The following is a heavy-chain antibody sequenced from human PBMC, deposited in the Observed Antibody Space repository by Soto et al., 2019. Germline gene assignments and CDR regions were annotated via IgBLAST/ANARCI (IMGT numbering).Heavy chain of an antibody. V-gene: IGHV1-69*12. J-gene: IGHJ6*04. Sequence: QVQLVQSGAEVKKPGSSVKVSCKASVGTFSSYAISWVRQAPGQGLEWMGGIFPIFGTVDYAQKFHGRDTITADESTSTAYMERSSLRSEDTAGYYWAGHSVSSPEGGYYYGMAVWGKGTKVTVSS. D-gene: IGHD1-26*01. CDR2: IFPIFGTV. CDR3: AGHSVSSPEGGYYYGMAV. CDR1: VGTFSSYA.